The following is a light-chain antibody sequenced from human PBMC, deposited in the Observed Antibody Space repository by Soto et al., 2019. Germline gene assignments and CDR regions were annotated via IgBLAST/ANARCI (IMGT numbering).Light chain of an antibody. V-gene: IGKV3-20*01. CDR3: QQYGSSPPT. Sequence: EIVLTQSPGTLSLSPGERATLSCRASQSVSASYLAWYQQKPGQAPRLLIYGASSGATGIPDRFSGSGSGTDFTLTISRLDPEDFAVYYCQQYGSSPPTFGQGTKLEIK. CDR2: GAS. CDR1: QSVSASY. J-gene: IGKJ2*01.